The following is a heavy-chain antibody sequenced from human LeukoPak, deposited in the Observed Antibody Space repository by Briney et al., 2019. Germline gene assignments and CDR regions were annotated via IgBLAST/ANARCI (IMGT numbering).Heavy chain of an antibody. CDR3: ARGSSSGWYSGSVDY. CDR2: IWYDGSNK. D-gene: IGHD6-19*01. CDR1: GFTFSSYG. J-gene: IGHJ4*02. V-gene: IGHV3-33*01. Sequence: GGSLRLSCAASGFTFSSYGMHWVRQAPGKGLEWVAVIWYDGSNKYYADSVKGRFTISRDNSKNTLYLQMNSLRAEDTAVYYCARGSSSGWYSGSVDYWGQGTLVTVSS.